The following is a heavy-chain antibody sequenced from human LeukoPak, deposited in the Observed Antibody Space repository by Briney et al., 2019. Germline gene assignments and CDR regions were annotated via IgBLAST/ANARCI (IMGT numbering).Heavy chain of an antibody. CDR3: ATGGGMMARTEVY. Sequence: GGSLRLSCAASGFTVSSNYMSWVRQAPGKGLEWVSVIYSGGSTYYADSVKGRFTISRDNSKNTLYLQMNSLRAEDTAVYYCATGGGMMARTEVYWGQGTLVTVSS. CDR1: GFTVSSNY. CDR2: IYSGGST. V-gene: IGHV3-53*01. D-gene: IGHD3-16*01. J-gene: IGHJ4*02.